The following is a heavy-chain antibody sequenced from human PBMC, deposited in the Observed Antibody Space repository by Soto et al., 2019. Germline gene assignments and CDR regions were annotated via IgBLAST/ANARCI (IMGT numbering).Heavy chain of an antibody. CDR3: AKARCSTNNCYVPDY. D-gene: IGHD2-2*01. J-gene: IGHJ4*02. V-gene: IGHV3-23*01. Sequence: GGSLRLSCAASGFTFSTYTMSWVRQAPGKGLEWVSAISGSGGSPSYADSVQGRFTISRDNPKNTLYLQMNSLRAEDTAMYYCAKARCSTNNCYVPDYWGQGTLVTVSS. CDR2: ISGSGGSP. CDR1: GFTFSTYT.